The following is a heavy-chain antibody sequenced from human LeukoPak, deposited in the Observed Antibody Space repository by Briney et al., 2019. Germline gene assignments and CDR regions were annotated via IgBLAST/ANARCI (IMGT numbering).Heavy chain of an antibody. CDR1: GYTFTSYD. J-gene: IGHJ5*02. V-gene: IGHV1-8*01. Sequence: GASVKVSCKASGYTFTSYDINWVRQATGQGLEWMGWMNPNSGNTGYAQKFQGRVTMTRNTSISTAYMELSSLRSEDTAVYYCARVISGYSSGWNWFDPWGQGTLVTVSS. CDR3: ARVISGYSSGWNWFDP. CDR2: MNPNSGNT. D-gene: IGHD6-19*01.